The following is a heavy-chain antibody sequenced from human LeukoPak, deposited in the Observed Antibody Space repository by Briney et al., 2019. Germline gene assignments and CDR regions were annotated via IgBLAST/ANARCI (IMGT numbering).Heavy chain of an antibody. CDR1: GFTFSSYG. Sequence: GGSLRLSCAASGFTFSSYGMHGVRQAPGKGLEWVAVISYDGSNKYYADSVKGRFTISRDNSKNTLYLQMNSLRAEDTAVYYCAKDDVPSSGWVWGDYYMDVWGKGTTVTVSS. J-gene: IGHJ6*03. CDR3: AKDDVPSSGWVWGDYYMDV. CDR2: ISYDGSNK. D-gene: IGHD6-19*01. V-gene: IGHV3-30*18.